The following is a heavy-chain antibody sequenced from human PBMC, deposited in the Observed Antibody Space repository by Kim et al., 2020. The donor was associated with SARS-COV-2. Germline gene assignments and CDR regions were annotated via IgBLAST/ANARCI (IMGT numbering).Heavy chain of an antibody. CDR3: AGGGSYLDY. J-gene: IGHJ4*02. V-gene: IGHV4-4*02. D-gene: IGHD1-26*01. Sequence: RTNYNPSLKSRVTISVDKSKNQFSLKLSSVTAADTAVYYCAGGGSYLDYWGQGTLVTVSS. CDR2: RT.